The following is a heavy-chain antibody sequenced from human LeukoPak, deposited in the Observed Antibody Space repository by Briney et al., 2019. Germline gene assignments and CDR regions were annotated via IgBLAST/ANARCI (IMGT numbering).Heavy chain of an antibody. D-gene: IGHD3-16*01. CDR2: ISSNGGST. CDR3: ARWYLGAFDI. J-gene: IGHJ3*02. CDR1: GFTFSSYS. Sequence: PGGSLRLSCAASGFTFSSYSINWVRQAPGKGLEYVSAISSNGGSTYYANSVKGRFTISRDNSKNTLYLQMGSLRAEDMAVYYCARWYLGAFDIWGQGTMVTVSS. V-gene: IGHV3-64*01.